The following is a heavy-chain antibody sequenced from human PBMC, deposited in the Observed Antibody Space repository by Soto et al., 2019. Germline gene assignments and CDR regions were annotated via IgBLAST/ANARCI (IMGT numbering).Heavy chain of an antibody. J-gene: IGHJ4*02. Sequence: QVQLVQSGAEVKKPGASVKVSFKASGYTFTSYAMHWMRQAPGQRLEWMGWINAGNGNTKYSQKFQGRVTITTDTSASTAYMELSSLRSEDTAVYYCARGPGGPDGPGDYWGQGTLVTVSS. D-gene: IGHD2-15*01. CDR2: INAGNGNT. V-gene: IGHV1-3*01. CDR3: ARGPGGPDGPGDY. CDR1: GYTFTSYA.